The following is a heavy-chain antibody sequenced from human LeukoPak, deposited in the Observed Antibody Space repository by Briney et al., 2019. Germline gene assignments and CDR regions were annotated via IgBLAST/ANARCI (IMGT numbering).Heavy chain of an antibody. CDR2: IYYSGST. CDR1: GGSISSGGYY. CDR3: ARGSKQLVRRYFDY. J-gene: IGHJ4*01. Sequence: SETLSLTCTVSGGSISSGGYYWSWIRQHPGKGLEWIGYIYYSGSTYYNPSLKSRVTISVDTSKNQFSLKLSSVTAADTAVYYCARGSKQLVRRYFDYWGQGTLVTVSS. D-gene: IGHD6-6*01. V-gene: IGHV4-31*03.